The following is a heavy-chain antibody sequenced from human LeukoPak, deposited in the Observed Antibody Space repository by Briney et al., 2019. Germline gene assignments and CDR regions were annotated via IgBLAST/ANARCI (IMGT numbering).Heavy chain of an antibody. CDR2: IYSGGST. CDR1: GFTFSSYG. Sequence: GGSLRLSCAASGFTFSSYGMSWVRQAPGKGLEWVSVIYSGGSTYYADSVKGRFTISRDNSKNTLYLQMNSLRAEDTAVYYCARDSGSFGDYYFDYWGQGTLVTVSS. V-gene: IGHV3-66*01. CDR3: ARDSGSFGDYYFDY. J-gene: IGHJ4*02. D-gene: IGHD1-26*01.